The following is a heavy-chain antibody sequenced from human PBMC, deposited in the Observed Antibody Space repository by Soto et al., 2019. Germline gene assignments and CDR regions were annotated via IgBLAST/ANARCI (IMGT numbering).Heavy chain of an antibody. CDR2: IYQCGST. Sequence: SVTLSLTCTASGGCISSRNWWNWLRQSPTKGLEKNEEIYQCGSTNYNPTLGSRVTISVDKSKNQFSLDLTSLTPADTAVYYCAKDRLWGSSDRESPVDLVVWDQGTMQNVSS. J-gene: IGHJ3*01. D-gene: IGHD6-6*01. V-gene: IGHV4-4*02. CDR3: AKDRLWGSSDRESPVDLVV. CDR1: GGCISSRNW.